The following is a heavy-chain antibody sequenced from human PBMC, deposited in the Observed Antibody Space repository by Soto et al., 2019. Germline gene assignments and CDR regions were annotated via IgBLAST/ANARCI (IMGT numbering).Heavy chain of an antibody. V-gene: IGHV1-8*01. Sequence: GASVKVSCKASGYTFTSHDINWVRQATGQGLEWMGWMNPNSGNTGYAQKFQGRVTMTRNTSISTAYMELSSLRSEDTAVYYCARARLVVPAVWEFDPWGQGTLVTVSS. D-gene: IGHD2-2*01. CDR1: GYTFTSHD. J-gene: IGHJ5*02. CDR3: ARARLVVPAVWEFDP. CDR2: MNPNSGNT.